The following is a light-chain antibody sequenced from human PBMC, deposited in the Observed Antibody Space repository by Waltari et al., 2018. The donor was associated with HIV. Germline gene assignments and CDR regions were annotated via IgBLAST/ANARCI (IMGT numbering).Light chain of an antibody. V-gene: IGKV3-15*01. CDR2: GSS. J-gene: IGKJ1*01. CDR3: QQYNNWPWT. CDR1: QNIATN. Sequence: EIVLTQSPGTLSLSPGERATPSCRASQNIATNLTWNQQKPGQPPRLLIYGSSTRATGIPARFSGSGSGTEVTLTISSLQSEDFAVYYCQQYNNWPWTFGQGTKVEIK.